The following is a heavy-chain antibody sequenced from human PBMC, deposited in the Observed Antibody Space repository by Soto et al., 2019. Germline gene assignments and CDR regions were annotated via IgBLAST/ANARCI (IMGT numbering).Heavy chain of an antibody. CDR1: GFSFSNYG. V-gene: IGHV3-21*01. CDR3: ARSDCTSTSCYVVWFDP. J-gene: IGHJ5*02. Sequence: EVQLVESGGGLVKPGGSLRLSCAASGFSFSNYGMNWVRQAPGKGLEWVSSISSSSSYISYADSVKGRFTISRDNAKNSVYLQMNSLRAEDTAVYYCARSDCTSTSCYVVWFDPWGQEPWSPSPQ. D-gene: IGHD2-2*01. CDR2: ISSSSSYI.